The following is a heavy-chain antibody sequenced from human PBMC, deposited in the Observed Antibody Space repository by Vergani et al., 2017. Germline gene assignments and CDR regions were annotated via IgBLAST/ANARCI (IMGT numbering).Heavy chain of an antibody. CDR2: ISSSGSTI. V-gene: IGHV3-48*03. D-gene: IGHD5-24*01. CDR1: GFTFSSYE. Sequence: EVQLVESGGGLVQPGGSLRLSCAASGFTFSSYEMNWVRQAPGKGLEWVSYISSSGSTIYYADSVKGRFTISRDNAKNSLYLQMNSLRAEDTAVYYCARGAQRAVEMATIAFDYWGQGTLVTVSS. CDR3: ARGAQRAVEMATIAFDY. J-gene: IGHJ4*02.